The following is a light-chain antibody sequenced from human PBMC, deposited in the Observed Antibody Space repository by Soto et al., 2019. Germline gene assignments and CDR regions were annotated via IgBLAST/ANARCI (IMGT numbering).Light chain of an antibody. J-gene: IGLJ2*01. V-gene: IGLV1-44*01. Sequence: QSVLTQPPSASETPGQRVTISCSGSSSNIGGNTVNWYQQLPGTAPKLLLYSDNQRPSGVPDRFSGSKSGTSASLAIGGLQSEDEADYYCAAWDDSLNGVVFGGGTKVTVL. CDR1: SSNIGGNT. CDR3: AAWDDSLNGVV. CDR2: SDN.